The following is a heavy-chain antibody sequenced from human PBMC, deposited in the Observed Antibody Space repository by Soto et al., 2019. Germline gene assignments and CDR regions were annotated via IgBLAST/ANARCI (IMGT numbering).Heavy chain of an antibody. V-gene: IGHV3-23*01. CDR2: ISGSGGST. D-gene: IGHD2-8*01. CDR3: AKDDCTNGVCREYYFDY. CDR1: GFTFSSYT. J-gene: IGHJ4*02. Sequence: EVQLLESGGGLVQPGGSLRLSCAASGFTFSSYTMSWVRQAPGKGLEWVSAISGSGGSTYYADSVKGRFTISRDNSKNTLYLQMNSLRAEDTAVYYCAKDDCTNGVCREYYFDYWGQGTLVTVSS.